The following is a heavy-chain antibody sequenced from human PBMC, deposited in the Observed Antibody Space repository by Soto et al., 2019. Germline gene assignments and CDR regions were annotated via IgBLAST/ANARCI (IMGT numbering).Heavy chain of an antibody. V-gene: IGHV4-59*01. J-gene: IGHJ4*02. CDR1: GDSISSYF. CDR3: ARDLAAVPRAFDY. D-gene: IGHD6-13*01. CDR2: VYYTGAT. Sequence: SETLSLTCTDSGDSISSYFYIWVRQPPGKGLECIGSVYYTGATDYNPSLKSRVTISVDTSKTQFSLNLRSVTAADTAVYYCARDLAAVPRAFDYWGRGTLVTVSS.